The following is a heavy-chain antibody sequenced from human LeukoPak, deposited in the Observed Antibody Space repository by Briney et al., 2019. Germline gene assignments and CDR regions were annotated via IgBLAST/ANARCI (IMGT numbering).Heavy chain of an antibody. CDR3: ARTISGSHDAFDI. CDR1: GYSFTSYW. Sequence: GESLKISCKGSGYSFTSYWIGWVRQMPGKGLEWMGIIYPGDSDTRYSPSFQGQVTISADKSISTAYLQWSSLEASDTAMYYCARTISGSHDAFDIWGQGTMVTVSS. V-gene: IGHV5-51*01. CDR2: IYPGDSDT. J-gene: IGHJ3*02. D-gene: IGHD1-26*01.